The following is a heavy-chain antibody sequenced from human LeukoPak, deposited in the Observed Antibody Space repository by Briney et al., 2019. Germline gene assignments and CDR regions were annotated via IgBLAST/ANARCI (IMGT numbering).Heavy chain of an antibody. Sequence: GGSLRLSCAASGFTFSSDAFNWVRQAPGKGLERVSFISNSGTATHYADSVKGRFSISRDSARNSVYLQMNSLRVEDTAVYYCARERTAVSDYWGQGTLVTVSS. D-gene: IGHD5/OR15-5a*01. CDR1: GFTFSSDA. CDR2: ISNSGTAT. J-gene: IGHJ4*02. V-gene: IGHV3-48*03. CDR3: ARERTAVSDY.